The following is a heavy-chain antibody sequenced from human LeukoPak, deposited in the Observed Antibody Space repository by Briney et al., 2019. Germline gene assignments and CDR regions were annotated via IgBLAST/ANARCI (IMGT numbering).Heavy chain of an antibody. J-gene: IGHJ4*02. CDR2: ISYDGSNK. CDR1: GFTFGSYG. D-gene: IGHD2-21*01. V-gene: IGHV3-30*03. Sequence: GGSLRRSRASPGFTFGSYGMRWVREAPGKGVEWVAVISYDGSNKYYADSVKGRFTISRDNSKNTLYLQMNSLRAEDTAVYYCTRDRVGLWWFNWGQGTLVTVSS. CDR3: TRDRVGLWWFN.